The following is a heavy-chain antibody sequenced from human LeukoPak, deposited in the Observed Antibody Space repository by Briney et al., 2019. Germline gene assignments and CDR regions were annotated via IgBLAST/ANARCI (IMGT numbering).Heavy chain of an antibody. J-gene: IGHJ4*02. CDR1: GGTFSSYA. CDR2: INPSGGST. CDR3: ARGDSLGATEVDFDY. Sequence: APVKVSCKASGGTFSSYAISWVRQAPGQGLEWMGIINPSGGSTSYAQKFQGRVTMTRDTSTSTVYMELSSLRSEDTAVYYCARGDSLGATEVDFDYWGQGTLVTVSS. V-gene: IGHV1-46*01. D-gene: IGHD1-26*01.